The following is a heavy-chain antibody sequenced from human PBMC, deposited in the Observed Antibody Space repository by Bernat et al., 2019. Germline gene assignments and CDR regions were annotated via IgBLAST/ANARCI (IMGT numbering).Heavy chain of an antibody. CDR3: ATEGERMTTSSAFDI. J-gene: IGHJ3*02. CDR1: GFTFSSYA. D-gene: IGHD4-11*01. CDR2: ISYDGSNK. Sequence: QVQLVESGGGVVQSGRSLRLSCAASGFTFSSYAMHWVRQAPGQGLEWVAVISYDGSNKYYADSVRGGFSISRDNSKNTLYLQMNSLRAEDTAVYYCATEGERMTTSSAFDIWGQGTVVTVSS. V-gene: IGHV3-30*01.